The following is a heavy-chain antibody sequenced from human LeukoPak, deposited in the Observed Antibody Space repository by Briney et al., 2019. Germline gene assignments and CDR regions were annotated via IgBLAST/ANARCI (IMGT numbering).Heavy chain of an antibody. J-gene: IGHJ4*02. CDR1: GYSFTTYT. D-gene: IGHD2-2*01. CDR2: IRPHNDDT. CDR3: ALIPYCTTATCYFLDY. V-gene: IGHV1-18*01. Sequence: GASVKVSCKTSGYSFTTYTINWVRQAPGQGLEWVGWIRPHNDDTDYAQELQGRVTMITDTSTSTAYMELRSLSSDDTAVYYCALIPYCTTATCYFLDYWGQGTLVTVSP.